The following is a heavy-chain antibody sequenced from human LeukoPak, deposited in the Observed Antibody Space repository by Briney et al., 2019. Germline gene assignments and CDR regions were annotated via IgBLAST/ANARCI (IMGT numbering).Heavy chain of an antibody. J-gene: IGHJ4*02. CDR3: ARGEMYNAGWPYFDS. D-gene: IGHD6-19*01. V-gene: IGHV4-59*01. CDR2: IYYSGST. Sequence: SETLSLTCTVSGGSISPYYWSWIRQTPGKGLEWIGYIYYSGSTNYNPSLRSRLTISVDTSKNQFSLKLSSVTAADTAIYYCARGEMYNAGWPYFDSWGQGTLVTVSS. CDR1: GGSISPYY.